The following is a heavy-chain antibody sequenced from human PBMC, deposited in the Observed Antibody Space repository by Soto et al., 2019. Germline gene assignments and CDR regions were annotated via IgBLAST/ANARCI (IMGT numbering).Heavy chain of an antibody. CDR3: ARDFGTFEYSYYVFDY. V-gene: IGHV3-33*01. CDR1: GFTFSSYG. Sequence: PGGSLRLSCAASGFTFSSYGMHWVRQAPGKGLEWVAVIWYDGSNKYYADSVKGRFTISRDNSKNTLYLQMNSLRAEDTAVYYCARDFGTFEYSYYVFDYWGQGTLVTVSS. D-gene: IGHD5-18*01. CDR2: IWYDGSNK. J-gene: IGHJ4*02.